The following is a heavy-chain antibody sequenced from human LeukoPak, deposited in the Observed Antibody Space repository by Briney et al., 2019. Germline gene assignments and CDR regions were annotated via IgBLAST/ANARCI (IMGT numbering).Heavy chain of an antibody. J-gene: IGHJ4*01. CDR3: ARDHRYAFDN. CDR2: IGISSGNK. Sequence: GGSLRLSCAASGFNFIDYSMNWVRQAPGKGLEWISYIGISSGNKKYADSVKGRFTISRDKARNSLYLQMNSLRVEDTDVYYCARDHRYAFDNWGHGTLVTVSS. D-gene: IGHD5-12*01. V-gene: IGHV3-48*01. CDR1: GFNFIDYS.